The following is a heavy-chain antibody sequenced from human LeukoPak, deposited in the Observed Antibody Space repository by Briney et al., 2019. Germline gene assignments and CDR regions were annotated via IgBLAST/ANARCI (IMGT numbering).Heavy chain of an antibody. CDR2: INHSGST. D-gene: IGHD3-22*01. Sequence: SETLSLTCAVYGGSFSGYYWSWIRQPPGKGLEWIGEINHSGSTNYNPSLKSRVTISVDTSKNQFSLKLSSVTAADTAVYYCARANYYDSSGLRYWGQGTLVTVSS. CDR3: ARANYYDSSGLRY. V-gene: IGHV4-34*01. J-gene: IGHJ4*02. CDR1: GGSFSGYY.